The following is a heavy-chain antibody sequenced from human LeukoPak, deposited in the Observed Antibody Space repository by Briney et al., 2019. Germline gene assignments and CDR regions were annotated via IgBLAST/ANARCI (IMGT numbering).Heavy chain of an antibody. CDR1: GGTFSSYA. CDR3: AHFRAMVPYYFDY. Sequence: EASVKVSCKASGGTFSSYAISWVRQAPGQGLEWMGGIIPIFGTANYAQKFQGRVTITADKSTSTAYMELSSLRSEDTAVYYCAHFRAMVPYYFDYWGQGTLVTVSS. D-gene: IGHD5-18*01. J-gene: IGHJ4*02. V-gene: IGHV1-69*06. CDR2: IIPIFGTA.